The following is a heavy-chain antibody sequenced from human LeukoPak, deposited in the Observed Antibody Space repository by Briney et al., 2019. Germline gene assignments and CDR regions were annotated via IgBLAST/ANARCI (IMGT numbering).Heavy chain of an antibody. Sequence: GGSLRLSCAASGFTFSSHWMHWVRRAPGKGLVWVSRINSDGRSTSYADSVKGRFTISRDNAKNTLYLQMNSLRAEDTAVYYCAWSRDGYNYFVYWGQGTLVTVSS. V-gene: IGHV3-74*01. J-gene: IGHJ4*02. D-gene: IGHD5-24*01. CDR3: AWSRDGYNYFVY. CDR1: GFTFSSHW. CDR2: INSDGRST.